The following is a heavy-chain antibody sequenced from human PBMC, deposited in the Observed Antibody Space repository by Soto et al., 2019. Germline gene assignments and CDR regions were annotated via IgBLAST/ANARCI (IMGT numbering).Heavy chain of an antibody. CDR3: AKWQSGGCYQCDV. CDR1: GFTFSSYA. V-gene: IGHV3-23*01. D-gene: IGHD2-21*02. Sequence: PGGSLSLTCQASGFTFSSYAMSGVRQAPGRGLQGVSLGDSSHREYYADPVNDRFTISRDNTNNTVYLHMNTLRAAATPLDYCAKWQSGGCYQCDVWGQGTTV. CDR2: GDSSHRE. J-gene: IGHJ6*01.